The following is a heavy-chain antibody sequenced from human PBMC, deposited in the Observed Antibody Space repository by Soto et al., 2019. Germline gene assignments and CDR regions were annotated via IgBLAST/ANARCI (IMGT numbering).Heavy chain of an antibody. Sequence: QVQLVQSGAEVKKPGSSVKVSCKASGGTFSSYAISWVRQAPGQGLEWMGGLIPIFGTANYAQKFQGRVTITADESTSTAYMELSSLRSEDTAVYYCARESSIAARSLQYYYYGMDVWGQGTTVTVSS. CDR1: GGTFSSYA. D-gene: IGHD6-6*01. V-gene: IGHV1-69*01. CDR3: ARESSIAARSLQYYYYGMDV. J-gene: IGHJ6*02. CDR2: LIPIFGTA.